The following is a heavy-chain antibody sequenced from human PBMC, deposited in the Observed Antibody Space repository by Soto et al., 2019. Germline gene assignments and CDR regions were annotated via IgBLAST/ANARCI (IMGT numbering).Heavy chain of an antibody. Sequence: EVQLVESGGGLVQPGGSLRLSCGVSGFTFSNYYMDWVRQAPGKGLEWVGRTRNKDNSYYTEYAASVKGRFTISRDESKNTLYRQMNSLKTEATAVYYCARVSGGSSRGFDYGGQGTLVTVSS. V-gene: IGHV3-72*01. CDR1: GFTFSNYY. CDR2: TRNKDNSYYT. D-gene: IGHD1-26*01. J-gene: IGHJ4*02. CDR3: ARVSGGSSRGFDY.